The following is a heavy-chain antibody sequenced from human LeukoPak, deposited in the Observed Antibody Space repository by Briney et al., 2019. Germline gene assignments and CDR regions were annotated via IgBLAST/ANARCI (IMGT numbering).Heavy chain of an antibody. D-gene: IGHD3-10*01. V-gene: IGHV3-23*01. CDR1: GFSFRSDA. Sequence: PGGSLRLSCAASGFSFRSDAMTWVRQAPGKGLEWVSCVTGSGSSRYYADSVKGRFTISRDNSKNTLYLQMNSLRAEDTAVYYCAKVVGGSGSYDNVYFDYWGQGTLVTVSS. J-gene: IGHJ4*02. CDR2: VTGSGSSR. CDR3: AKVVGGSGSYDNVYFDY.